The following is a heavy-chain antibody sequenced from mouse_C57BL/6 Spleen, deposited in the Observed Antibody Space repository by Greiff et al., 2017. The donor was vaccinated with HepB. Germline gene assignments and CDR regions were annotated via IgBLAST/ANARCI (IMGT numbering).Heavy chain of an antibody. CDR3: ARNYYGNYDY. Sequence: VQLQQSGPELVKPGASVKISCKASGYAFSSSWMNWVKQRPGKGLEWIGRIYPGDGDTNYNGKFKGKATLTADKSSSTAYMQLSSLTSEDSAVYFCARNYYGNYDYWGQGTTLTVSS. J-gene: IGHJ2*01. V-gene: IGHV1-82*01. CDR1: GYAFSSSW. CDR2: IYPGDGDT. D-gene: IGHD2-1*01.